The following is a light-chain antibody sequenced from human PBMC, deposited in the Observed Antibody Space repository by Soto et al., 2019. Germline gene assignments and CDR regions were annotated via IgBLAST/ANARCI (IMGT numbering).Light chain of an antibody. CDR1: KSDIGVYDF. J-gene: IGLJ1*01. V-gene: IGLV2-8*01. Sequence: QSVLTQPPSASGSPGQSVTISCTGTKSDIGVYDFVSWYQHHPGKAPRLIIYEVVQRPSGVPDRFSGSKSGNTASLTVSGIQAADEAGYFCKSYAGSNTYVFGSGTKLTVL. CDR2: EVV. CDR3: KSYAGSNTYV.